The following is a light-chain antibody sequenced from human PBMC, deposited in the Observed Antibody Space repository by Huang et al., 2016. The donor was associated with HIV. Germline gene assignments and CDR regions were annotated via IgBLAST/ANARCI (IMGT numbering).Light chain of an antibody. CDR1: KVISNS. Sequence: DIQMTQSPSSLSASIGDRVTITCRASKVISNSLAWYQQKAGKVPKLLISGASTLQSGVPSRFTGSGSGTDFTLTINSLQPEDVATYYCQKYDSVPFTFGPGTKVDIK. V-gene: IGKV1-27*01. CDR3: QKYDSVPFT. J-gene: IGKJ3*01. CDR2: GAS.